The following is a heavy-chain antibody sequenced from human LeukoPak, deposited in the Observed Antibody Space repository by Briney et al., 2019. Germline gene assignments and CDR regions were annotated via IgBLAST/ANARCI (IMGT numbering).Heavy chain of an antibody. Sequence: ASVKVSCKASGYTFTSYYMHWVRQAPGQGLEWMGIINPSGGSTSYAQKFQGRVTITRDTSASTAYMELSSLRSEDMAVYYCARGGGGVVAADNWFDPWGQGTLVTVSS. CDR1: GYTFTSYY. V-gene: IGHV1-46*01. CDR3: ARGGGGVVAADNWFDP. J-gene: IGHJ5*02. CDR2: INPSGGST. D-gene: IGHD2-15*01.